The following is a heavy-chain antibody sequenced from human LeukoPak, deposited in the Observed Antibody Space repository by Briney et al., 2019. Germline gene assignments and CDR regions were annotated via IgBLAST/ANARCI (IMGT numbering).Heavy chain of an antibody. CDR2: INAGNGNT. V-gene: IGHV1-3*01. CDR3: ARLIFGVVIIDYGMDV. J-gene: IGHJ6*02. D-gene: IGHD3-3*02. CDR1: GYTFTSYA. Sequence: VASVKVSCKASGYTFTSYAMHWVRQAPGQRLEWMGWINAGNGNTKYSQKFQGRVTITRDTSASTAYMELSSLRSEDTAVYYCARLIFGVVIIDYGMDVWGQGTTVTVSS.